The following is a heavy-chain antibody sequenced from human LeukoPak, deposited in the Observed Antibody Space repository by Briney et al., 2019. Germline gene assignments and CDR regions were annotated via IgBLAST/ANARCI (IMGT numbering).Heavy chain of an antibody. CDR1: GGSFSGYY. CDR3: ARVAAAGTSAFDI. V-gene: IGHV4-34*01. D-gene: IGHD6-13*01. J-gene: IGHJ3*02. Sequence: SETLSLTCAVYGGSFSGYYWSWIRQPPGKGLEWIGEINHSGSTNYNPSLKSRVTISVDTSKNQFSLKLSSVTAADTAVYYCARVAAAGTSAFDIWGQGTMVTVSS. CDR2: INHSGST.